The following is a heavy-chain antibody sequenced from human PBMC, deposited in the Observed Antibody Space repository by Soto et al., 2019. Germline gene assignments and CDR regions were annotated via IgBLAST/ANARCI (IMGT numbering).Heavy chain of an antibody. J-gene: IGHJ6*02. CDR3: ARDRDYYESHPGGMDV. CDR2: IYYSGST. Sequence: ETLSLTCTVSGGCVSSGSYYWSWIRQPPGKGLEWIGYIYYSGSTNYNPSLKSRVTISVDTSKNQFSLKLSSVAAADTAVYYCARDRDYYESHPGGMDVWGQGTTVTVSS. CDR1: GGCVSSGSYY. V-gene: IGHV4-61*01. D-gene: IGHD3-22*01.